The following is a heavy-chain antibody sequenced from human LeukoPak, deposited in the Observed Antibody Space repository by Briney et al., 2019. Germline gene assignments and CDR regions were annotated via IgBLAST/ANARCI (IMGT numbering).Heavy chain of an antibody. D-gene: IGHD3-16*02. CDR1: GGSVNSGTYY. Sequence: SETLSLTCTVSGGSVNSGTYYWSWIRQPPGKGLEWIGSIYHSGSTYYNPSLKSRVTISVDTSKNQFSLKLSSVTAADTAVYYCARVYYDYVWGSYRLDAFDIWGQGTMVTVSS. CDR2: IYHSGST. V-gene: IGHV4-39*07. J-gene: IGHJ3*02. CDR3: ARVYYDYVWGSYRLDAFDI.